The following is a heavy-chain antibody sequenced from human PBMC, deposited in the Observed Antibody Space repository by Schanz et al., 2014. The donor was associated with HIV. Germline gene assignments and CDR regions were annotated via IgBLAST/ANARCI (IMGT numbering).Heavy chain of an antibody. V-gene: IGHV3-9*01. CDR1: GFSFDDYA. J-gene: IGHJ4*02. CDR3: ARHPRPYSSSWYEYYFDY. CDR2: ISWNSGSI. Sequence: EVQLLESGGGLVQPGRSLRLSCAASGFSFDDYAMHWVRQAPGKGLEWVSGISWNSGSIGYADSVKGRFTISRDNAKKSLYLQMNSLRAEDTAVYYCARHPRPYSSSWYEYYFDYWGQGTLVTVSS. D-gene: IGHD6-13*01.